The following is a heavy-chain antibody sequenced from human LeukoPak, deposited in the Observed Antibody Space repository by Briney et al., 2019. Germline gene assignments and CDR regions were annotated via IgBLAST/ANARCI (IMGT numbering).Heavy chain of an antibody. V-gene: IGHV3-23*01. J-gene: IGHJ4*02. CDR3: AKAIAPDGKPAFEY. D-gene: IGHD6-13*01. CDR2: ISGNGAGT. Sequence: HPGGSLRLSCAASGFTFSSYAMNWVRQAPGKGLDWVSAISGNGAGTYYADSVKGRFTISRDSSKNTLYLQMNSLRAEDTAVYYCAKAIAPDGKPAFEYWGQGTLVTVSS. CDR1: GFTFSSYA.